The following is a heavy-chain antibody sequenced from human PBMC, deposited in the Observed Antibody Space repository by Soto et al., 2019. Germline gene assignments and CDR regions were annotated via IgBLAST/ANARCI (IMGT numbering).Heavy chain of an antibody. CDR1: GVTFSNAW. J-gene: IGHJ6*02. CDR2: IKSKTDGGTT. D-gene: IGHD3-3*01. Sequence: PGGSLRLSCAASGVTFSNAWMNWVRQAPGKGLEWVGRIKSKTDGGTTDYAAPVKGRFTISRDDSKNTLYLQMNSLKTEDTAVYYCTTEDYDFWSGYYNEPLGYYYGMDVWGQGTTVTVSS. V-gene: IGHV3-15*07. CDR3: TTEDYDFWSGYYNEPLGYYYGMDV.